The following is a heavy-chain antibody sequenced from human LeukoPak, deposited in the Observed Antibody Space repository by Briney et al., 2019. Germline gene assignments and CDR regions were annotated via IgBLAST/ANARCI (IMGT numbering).Heavy chain of an antibody. V-gene: IGHV1-69*04. J-gene: IGHJ4*02. Sequence: AAVPVSRMPSRGTFRSYTISWVRQAPAQGLGWMGRIIPILGIANYAQKFQGRVTITADKSASTAYMLLSSLRSEDTAVYYCARDKGGYDSGFDYWGQGTLVTVSS. CDR3: ARDKGGYDSGFDY. CDR1: RGTFRSYT. CDR2: IIPILGIA. D-gene: IGHD5-12*01.